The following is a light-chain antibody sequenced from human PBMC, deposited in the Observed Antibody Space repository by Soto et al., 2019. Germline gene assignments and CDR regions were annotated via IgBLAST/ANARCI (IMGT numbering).Light chain of an antibody. J-gene: IGKJ1*01. CDR1: QSISSY. CDR2: AAS. CDR3: QQSYSTLPWT. V-gene: IGKV1-39*01. Sequence: DIQLTQSRSSLSASVGDRVTLTCRASQSISSYLNWYQQKPGKAPKLLIYAASSLQSGVPSRFSGSGSGTDFTLTISSLQPEDFATYYCQQSYSTLPWTFGQGTKVDIK.